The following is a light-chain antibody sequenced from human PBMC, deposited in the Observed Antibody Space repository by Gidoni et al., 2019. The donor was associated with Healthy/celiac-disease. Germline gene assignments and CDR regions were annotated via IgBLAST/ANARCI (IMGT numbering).Light chain of an antibody. CDR2: DVS. CDR1: SSYFGGYNY. CDR3: ISYTSSSTLYV. J-gene: IGLJ1*01. Sequence: QSALTLPPSVSGAPGQSLTISCTGTSSYFGGYNYVSRYQQHPGKAPKLMIYDVSIRPSGVSNRFSGSKSGNPASLTISGLQAEDEADYYCISYTSSSTLYVFGTGTKVTVL. V-gene: IGLV2-14*03.